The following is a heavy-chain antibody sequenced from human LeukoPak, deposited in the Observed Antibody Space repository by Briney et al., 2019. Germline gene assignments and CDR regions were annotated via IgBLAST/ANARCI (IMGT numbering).Heavy chain of an antibody. J-gene: IGHJ5*02. D-gene: IGHD1-26*01. CDR1: GYTFTSYG. CDR2: ISAYNGNT. CDR3: AREIGDSGSLGGPWFDP. V-gene: IGHV1-18*01. Sequence: ASVKVSCKASGYTFTSYGISWVRQAPGQGLEWMGWISAYNGNTNYAQKLQGRVTMTTDTSTSTAYMELRSLRSDDTAVYYCAREIGDSGSLGGPWFDPWGQGTLSPSPQ.